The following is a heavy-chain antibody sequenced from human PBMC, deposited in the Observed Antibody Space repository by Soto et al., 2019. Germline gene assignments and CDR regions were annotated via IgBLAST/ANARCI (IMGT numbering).Heavy chain of an antibody. D-gene: IGHD5-18*01. CDR1: GGSFSGYY. V-gene: IGHV4-34*01. CDR3: AGNRGYSYGYAPSNWFDP. CDR2: INHSGST. Sequence: SETLSLTCAVYGGSFSGYYWSWIRQPPGKGLEWIGEINHSGSTNYNPSLKSRVTISVDTSKNQFSLKLSSVTAADTAVYYCAGNRGYSYGYAPSNWFDPWGQGTLVTVSS. J-gene: IGHJ5*02.